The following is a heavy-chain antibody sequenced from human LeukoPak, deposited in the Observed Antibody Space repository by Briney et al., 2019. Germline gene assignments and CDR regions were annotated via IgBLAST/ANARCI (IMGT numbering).Heavy chain of an antibody. CDR1: GYTFTSYD. V-gene: IGHV1-8*01. Sequence: ASVKVSCKASGYTFTSYDINWVRQATGQGLEWMGWMNPNSGNTGYAQKFQGRVTMTRNTSISTAYMELSSLRSEDTAVYYCARAPMVRGGHSYYYYMDVWGKGTTVTISS. D-gene: IGHD3-10*01. J-gene: IGHJ6*03. CDR3: ARAPMVRGGHSYYYYMDV. CDR2: MNPNSGNT.